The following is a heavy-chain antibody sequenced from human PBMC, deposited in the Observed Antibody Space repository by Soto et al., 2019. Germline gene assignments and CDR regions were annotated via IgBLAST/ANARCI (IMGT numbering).Heavy chain of an antibody. D-gene: IGHD1-26*01. Sequence: ASVKVSCKASGYTFTGYYMHWVRQAPGQGLGWMGWINPNSGGTNYAQKFQGWVTMTRDTSISTAYMELSRLRSDDTAVYYCARTRWELLEYFDYWGQGTLVTVSS. J-gene: IGHJ4*02. CDR1: GYTFTGYY. CDR3: ARTRWELLEYFDY. CDR2: INPNSGGT. V-gene: IGHV1-2*04.